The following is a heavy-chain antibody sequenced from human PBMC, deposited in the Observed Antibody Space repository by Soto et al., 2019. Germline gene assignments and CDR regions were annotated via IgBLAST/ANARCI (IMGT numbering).Heavy chain of an antibody. J-gene: IGHJ5*02. CDR3: ARYYFDIGGYSNWFDP. D-gene: IGHD3-22*01. V-gene: IGHV4-31*02. CDR1: GGSIRNGSYY. CDR2: MHHSGTT. Sequence: TLSLTWSVSGGSIRNGSYYWGWIRQHPGKDLEWIIYMHHSGTTYYNPSLRSRVTMSLDTSRNQFSLKLNFVTAADTAVYYCARYYFDIGGYSNWFDPWGQGTLVTVSS.